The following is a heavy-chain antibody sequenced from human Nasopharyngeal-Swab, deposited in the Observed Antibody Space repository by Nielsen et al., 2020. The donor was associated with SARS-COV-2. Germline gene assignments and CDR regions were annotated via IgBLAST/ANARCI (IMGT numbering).Heavy chain of an antibody. D-gene: IGHD3-22*01. V-gene: IGHV4-59*01. Sequence: SETLSLTCTVSGGSISSYYWSWIRQPPGKGLEWIGYIYYSGNTNYNPSLKSRVTISVDTSKNQFSLKLSSVTAADTAVYYCARVGTYYYDSSGYYSTPSFDYWGQGTLVTVSS. CDR3: ARVGTYYYDSSGYYSTPSFDY. CDR2: IYYSGNT. CDR1: GGSISSYY. J-gene: IGHJ4*02.